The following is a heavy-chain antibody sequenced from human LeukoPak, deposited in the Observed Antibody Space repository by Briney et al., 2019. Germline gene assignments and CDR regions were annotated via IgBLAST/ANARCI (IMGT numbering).Heavy chain of an antibody. V-gene: IGHV3-23*01. CDR3: AKGQQLETN. J-gene: IGHJ4*02. D-gene: IGHD6-13*01. CDR1: GFTFSSYA. CDR2: LSGSGGTT. Sequence: GGFLRLSCAASGFTFSSYAMSWVRQAPGKGLEWVSALSGSGGTTYYADSVKGRFTISRDNSKNTLYLQMNSLRAEDTAVYYCAKGQQLETNWGQGTLVTVSS.